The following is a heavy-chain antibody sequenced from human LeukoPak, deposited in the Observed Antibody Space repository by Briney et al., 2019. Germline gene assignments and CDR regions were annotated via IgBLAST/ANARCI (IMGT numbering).Heavy chain of an antibody. CDR1: GYSISSGYY. CDR3: ARNILPSPYYYDGSGSRYSFDY. D-gene: IGHD3-22*01. J-gene: IGHJ4*02. CDR2: IYHSGST. V-gene: IGHV4-38-2*01. Sequence: PSETLSLTCAVSGYSISSGYYWGWIRQPPGKGLEWIGSIYHSGSTYYNSSLKSRVTISVDTSKNQLSLKLSSLTAADTAVYYCARNILPSPYYYDGSGSRYSFDYWGQGTLVTVSS.